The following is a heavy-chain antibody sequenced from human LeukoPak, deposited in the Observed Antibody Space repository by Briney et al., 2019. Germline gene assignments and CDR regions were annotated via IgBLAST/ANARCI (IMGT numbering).Heavy chain of an antibody. J-gene: IGHJ4*02. V-gene: IGHV1-18*01. CDR1: GGTFTSYG. CDR3: ARDLRRGGSTWYASGGDY. Sequence: ASVKVSCKASGGTFTSYGISWVRQAPGQGLEWMGWISGYNGNTNYAQKLQGRVTMTTDTSTSTAYMELRSLRSDDTAVYYCARDLRRGGSTWYASGGDYWGQGTRVTVSS. CDR2: ISGYNGNT. D-gene: IGHD6-13*01.